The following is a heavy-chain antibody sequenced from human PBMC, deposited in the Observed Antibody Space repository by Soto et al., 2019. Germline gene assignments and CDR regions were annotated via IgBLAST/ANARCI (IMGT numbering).Heavy chain of an antibody. CDR1: GASFSSANYH. CDR3: ARHGTSAVFQYYGLDV. V-gene: IGHV4-39*01. D-gene: IGHD1-1*01. CDR2: IPYSGST. J-gene: IGHJ6*02. Sequence: QLQLQESGPGLVKPSESLSLSCTVSGASFSSANYHWGWIRQPPGKPLEWIGSIPYSGSTFNSPSRQRRVTMSVDPTRDQLSLKLTSVTAADSAVYYCARHGTSAVFQYYGLDVWGQGTTVTVSS.